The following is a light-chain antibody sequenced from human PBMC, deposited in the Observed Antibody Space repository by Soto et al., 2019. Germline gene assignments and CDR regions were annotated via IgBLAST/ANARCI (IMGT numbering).Light chain of an antibody. CDR2: DAS. Sequence: DIQMTQSPSTLSASVGDRVTITCRASQSVTCWLAWYQQKPGEAPTLLIYDASTLASGVPSSFSGSGSVTHFTLTISSLQPDDSATYFCQQYHSYSPYTFGQGTKLEIK. CDR1: QSVTCW. V-gene: IGKV1-5*01. J-gene: IGKJ2*01. CDR3: QQYHSYSPYT.